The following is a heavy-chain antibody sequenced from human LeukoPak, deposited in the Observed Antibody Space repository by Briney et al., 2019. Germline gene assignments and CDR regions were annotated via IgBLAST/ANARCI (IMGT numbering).Heavy chain of an antibody. Sequence: GESLKISCQGSGHSFTNSWIAWVRQQPGKGLEWMGLIYPDDSDTRYNPSFQGQVTISADKSISTAYLQWSSLKASDTAMYYCARSAGHRANGVCYSYNWFDPWGQGTLVTVSS. CDR3: ARSAGHRANGVCYSYNWFDP. J-gene: IGHJ5*02. CDR1: GHSFTNSW. CDR2: IYPDDSDT. D-gene: IGHD2-8*01. V-gene: IGHV5-51*01.